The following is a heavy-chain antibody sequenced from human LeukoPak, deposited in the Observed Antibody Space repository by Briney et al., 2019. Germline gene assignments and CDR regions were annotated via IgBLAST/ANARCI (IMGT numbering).Heavy chain of an antibody. D-gene: IGHD2-8*01. Sequence: PGESLKISCKGSGYSFTSYWIGWVRQMPGKGLEWMGIIYPGDSDTRYSPSFQGQVTISADKSISTAYLQWSSLKASDTAMYYCARRVDCTNGVCHRDDYFDYWGQGTLVTVSS. CDR3: ARRVDCTNGVCHRDDYFDY. J-gene: IGHJ4*02. CDR1: GYSFTSYW. V-gene: IGHV5-51*01. CDR2: IYPGDSDT.